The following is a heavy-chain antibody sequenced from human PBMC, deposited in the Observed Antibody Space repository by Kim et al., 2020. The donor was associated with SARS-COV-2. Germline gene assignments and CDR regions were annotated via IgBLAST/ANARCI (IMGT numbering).Heavy chain of an antibody. V-gene: IGHV4-34*01. Sequence: NYNPSLKSRVTISVDTSKNQFSLKLSSVTAADTAVYYCARWGLRVRGYDYWGQGTLVTVSS. D-gene: IGHD3-10*01. CDR3: ARWGLRVRGYDY. J-gene: IGHJ4*02.